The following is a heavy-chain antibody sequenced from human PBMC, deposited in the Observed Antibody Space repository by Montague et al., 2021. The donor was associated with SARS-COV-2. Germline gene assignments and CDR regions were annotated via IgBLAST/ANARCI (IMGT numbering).Heavy chain of an antibody. CDR3: ARGGTRDIVLVPSALDY. CDR1: GGSINAYY. D-gene: IGHD2-2*01. V-gene: IGHV4-59*08. Sequence: SETLFLTCTVAGGSINAYYWTWIRQPPGKGLDWIGFLYYSGVTNYNPSLKSRVTMSLDTSKNQFSLRLSSVTAADTAVYYCARGGTRDIVLVPSALDYWGRGIPVTVSS. CDR2: LYYSGVT. J-gene: IGHJ4*02.